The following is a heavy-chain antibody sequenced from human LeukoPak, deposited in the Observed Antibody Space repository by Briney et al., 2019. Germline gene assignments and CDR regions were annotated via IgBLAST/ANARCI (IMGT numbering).Heavy chain of an antibody. CDR1: GYSFTSYW. Sequence: GESLKISCKGSGYSFTSYWISWVRQMPGKGLEWMGRIDPSDSYTNYSPSFQGHVTISADKSISTAYLQWSSLKASDTAMYYCARESSSFIPYYYYGMDVWGQGTTVTVSS. D-gene: IGHD6-13*01. V-gene: IGHV5-10-1*01. J-gene: IGHJ6*02. CDR2: IDPSDSYT. CDR3: ARESSSFIPYYYYGMDV.